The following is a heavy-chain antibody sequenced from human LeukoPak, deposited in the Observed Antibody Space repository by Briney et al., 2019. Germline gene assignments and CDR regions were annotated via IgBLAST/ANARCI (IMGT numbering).Heavy chain of an antibody. J-gene: IGHJ4*02. CDR2: ISWNSGSI. Sequence: LSCPCSGWTFVEYARHGVRQAPGKGLDWVSGISWNSGSIGYADSVKGRFTISRDNAKNSLYLQMNSLRAEDTAVYYCAQISIWGQGTLVTVSS. V-gene: IGHV3-9*01. D-gene: IGHD2/OR15-2a*01. CDR1: GWTFVEYA. CDR3: AQISI.